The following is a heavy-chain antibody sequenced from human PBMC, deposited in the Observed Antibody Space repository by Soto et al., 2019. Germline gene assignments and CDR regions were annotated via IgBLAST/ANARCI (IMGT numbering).Heavy chain of an antibody. CDR1: GYTFTSYG. D-gene: IGHD6-19*01. V-gene: IGHV1-18*01. J-gene: IGHJ6*02. CDR3: ARDPASGWYLGDLYYYYYGMDV. CDR2: ISAYNGNT. Sequence: ASVKVSCKASGYTFTSYGISWVRQAPGQGLEWMGWISAYNGNTNYAQKLQGRVTMTTDTSTSTAYMELRSLRSDDTAVYYCARDPASGWYLGDLYYYYYGMDVWGQGTTVTVSS.